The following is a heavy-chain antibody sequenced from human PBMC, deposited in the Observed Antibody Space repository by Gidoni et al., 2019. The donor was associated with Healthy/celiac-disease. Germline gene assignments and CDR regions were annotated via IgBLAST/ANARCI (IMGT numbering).Heavy chain of an antibody. J-gene: IGHJ4*02. CDR2: ISGSGGST. V-gene: IGHV3-23*01. Sequence: EVQLLESGGGLVQPGGSLGLSCAASGFTLSSFAMGWVRQAPGKGLGWVSAISGSGGSTYYADAVKGRFTISRDNSKNTLYLQMNSLRAEDTAVYYCAKDVGSYFGGEDYWGQGTLVTVSS. CDR3: AKDVGSYFGGEDY. D-gene: IGHD1-26*01. CDR1: GFTLSSFA.